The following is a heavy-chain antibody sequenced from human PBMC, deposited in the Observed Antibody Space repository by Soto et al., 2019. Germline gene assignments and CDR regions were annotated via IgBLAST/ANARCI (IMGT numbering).Heavy chain of an antibody. CDR1: GYTFTSYD. Sequence: ASVKVSCKASGYTFTSYDINWVRLATGQGLEWMGWMNPYSGNTNYAQKFQGRVTMTRNTSTSTAYMELRSLRFDDTAVYYSARASGSSYWFDPWGQGTLVTVSS. CDR3: ARASGSSYWFDP. CDR2: MNPYSGNT. J-gene: IGHJ5*02. V-gene: IGHV1-8*01. D-gene: IGHD1-26*01.